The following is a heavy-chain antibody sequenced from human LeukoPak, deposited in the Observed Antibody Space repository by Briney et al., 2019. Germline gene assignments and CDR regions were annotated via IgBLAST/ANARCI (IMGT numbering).Heavy chain of an antibody. CDR3: AKDRGYQKYYYYGMDV. V-gene: IGHV3-30*18. CDR1: GFTFSSYG. J-gene: IGHJ6*04. Sequence: PGGSLRLSCAASGFTFSSYGMHWVRQAPGKGLEWVAVISYDGSNKYYADSVKGRFTISRDNSKNTLYLQMNRLRAEDTAVYYCAKDRGYQKYYYYGMDVWGKGTTVTVSS. CDR2: ISYDGSNK. D-gene: IGHD2-2*01.